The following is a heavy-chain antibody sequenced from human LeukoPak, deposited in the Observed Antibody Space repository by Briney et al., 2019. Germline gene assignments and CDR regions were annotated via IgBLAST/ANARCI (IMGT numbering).Heavy chain of an antibody. CDR1: GYTFTGYF. CDR3: ARNYCTNGVCYTFMVDYMDV. D-gene: IGHD2-8*01. Sequence: GASVKVSCKASGYTFTGYFMHWMRQAPGQGLEWMGWINPNSGGTNYAQKFQGRVTMTRDTSISTAYMELSRLRSDDTAVYYCARNYCTNGVCYTFMVDYMDVWGKGTTVTVSS. CDR2: INPNSGGT. V-gene: IGHV1-2*02. J-gene: IGHJ6*03.